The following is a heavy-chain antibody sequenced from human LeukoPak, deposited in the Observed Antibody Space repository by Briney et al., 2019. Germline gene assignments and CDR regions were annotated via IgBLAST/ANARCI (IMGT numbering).Heavy chain of an antibody. CDR2: IYYSGRT. D-gene: IGHD6-6*01. CDR1: GGSISSSSYY. Sequence: PSETLSLTCTASGGSISSSSYYWGWIRQPPGKGLEWIGSIYYSGRTYDNPSLKSRVAISVDTAKNEFSLKLTSVTAADTAVYYCARHYGVGSSSARLDSWGQGTLVTVSS. V-gene: IGHV4-39*01. J-gene: IGHJ4*02. CDR3: ARHYGVGSSSARLDS.